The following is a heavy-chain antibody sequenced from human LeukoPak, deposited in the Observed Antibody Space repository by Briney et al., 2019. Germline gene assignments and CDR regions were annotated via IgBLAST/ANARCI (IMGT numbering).Heavy chain of an antibody. V-gene: IGHV1-8*01. J-gene: IGHJ4*02. Sequence: ASVKVSCKASGYPFTSYDINWVRQAPGQGLEWMGWMNPNSGNTGYAQKFQGRVTMTRDTSISTAYMELSSLRSDDTAVYYCARTWGSLDYWGQGALVTVSS. CDR3: ARTWGSLDY. CDR1: GYPFTSYD. D-gene: IGHD7-27*01. CDR2: MNPNSGNT.